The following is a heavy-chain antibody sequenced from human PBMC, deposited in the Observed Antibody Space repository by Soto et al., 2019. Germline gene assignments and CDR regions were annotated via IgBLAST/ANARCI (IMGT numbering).Heavy chain of an antibody. CDR2: ISGSGGSS. CDR3: AKDDPSSGWEN. CDR1: AFTFSNYA. Sequence: GGSLRLSCAASAFTFSNYAMGWVRQAPGKGLEWVSSISGSGGSSYYADSVRGRFTIPRDNSKNTLYLQMNSLRAEDTAVYYCAKDDPSSGWENWGQGALVTVSS. V-gene: IGHV3-23*01. D-gene: IGHD6-19*01. J-gene: IGHJ4*02.